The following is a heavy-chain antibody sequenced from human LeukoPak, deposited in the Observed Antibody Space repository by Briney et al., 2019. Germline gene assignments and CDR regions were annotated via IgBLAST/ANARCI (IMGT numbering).Heavy chain of an antibody. CDR1: GGSFSGYY. D-gene: IGHD2-15*01. CDR3: AGGSGHFQDAFEI. V-gene: IGHV4-34*01. J-gene: IGHJ3*02. CDR2: INHSGST. Sequence: SETLSLTCAVYGGSFSGYYWNWIRQPPGKGLEWIGEINHSGSTNYNPSLKSRVSISVDTSTSQFSLKLDSVTAADTALYYCAGGSGHFQDAFEIWGQGTMVTVSS.